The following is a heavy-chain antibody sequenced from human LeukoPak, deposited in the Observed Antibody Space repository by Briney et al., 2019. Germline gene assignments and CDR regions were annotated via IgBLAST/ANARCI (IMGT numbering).Heavy chain of an antibody. CDR1: GFTFSSYA. Sequence: GGSLRLSCAASGFTFSSYAMSWVRQAPGKGLEWVSAISGSGGSTYYADSVKGRFTISRDNSKNTLYLQMNSLRAEDTAVYYCARDRRIVVVPAAMYGGDYYYYYGMDVWGQGTTVTVSS. V-gene: IGHV3-23*01. CDR3: ARDRRIVVVPAAMYGGDYYYYYGMDV. D-gene: IGHD2-2*01. J-gene: IGHJ6*02. CDR2: ISGSGGST.